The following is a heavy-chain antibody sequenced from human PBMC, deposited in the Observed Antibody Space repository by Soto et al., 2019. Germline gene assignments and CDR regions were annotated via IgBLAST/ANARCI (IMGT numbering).Heavy chain of an antibody. CDR1: GFTFSSYS. Sequence: PGGSLRLSCAASGFTFSSYSMNWVRQAPGKGLEWVSSISSSSSYIYYADSVKGRFTISRDNAKNSLYLQMNSLRAEDTAVYYCARDLRTYWYFDLCGRGTLVTVSS. CDR2: ISSSSSYI. J-gene: IGHJ2*01. CDR3: ARDLRTYWYFDL. V-gene: IGHV3-21*01.